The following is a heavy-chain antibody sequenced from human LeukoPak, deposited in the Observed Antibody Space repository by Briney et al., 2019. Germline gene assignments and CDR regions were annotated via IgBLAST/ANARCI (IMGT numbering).Heavy chain of an antibody. J-gene: IGHJ6*04. CDR2: IYHSGST. Sequence: PSETLSLTCTVSGGSISSGGYYWSWIRQPPGKGLEWIGYIYHSGSTYYNPSLKSRVTISVDTSKNQFSLKLSSVTAADTAVYYCARYSPPMDCSGGSCHLGMDVWGKGTTVTVSS. D-gene: IGHD2-15*01. CDR3: ARYSPPMDCSGGSCHLGMDV. V-gene: IGHV4-30-2*02. CDR1: GGSISSGGYY.